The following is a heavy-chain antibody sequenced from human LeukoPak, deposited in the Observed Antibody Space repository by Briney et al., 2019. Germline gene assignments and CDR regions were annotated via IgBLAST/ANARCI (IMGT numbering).Heavy chain of an antibody. CDR3: ARAGQYRFDY. Sequence: GGSLRLSCAPSGFTFSNYWMHWVRQAPGKGLVWVSRINTDASSTGYADSVKGRFTISRDNAKNTLYLQMNTLRAEDTAVYYCARAGQYRFDYWGQGTLVTVSS. V-gene: IGHV3-74*01. J-gene: IGHJ4*02. CDR1: GFTFSNYW. CDR2: INTDASST. D-gene: IGHD2-2*01.